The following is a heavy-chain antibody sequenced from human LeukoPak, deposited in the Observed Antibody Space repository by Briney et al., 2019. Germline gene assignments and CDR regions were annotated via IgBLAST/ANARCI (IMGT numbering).Heavy chain of an antibody. CDR3: ARVRVYGDYSDI. CDR1: GRPFSRYY. V-gene: IGHV4-4*07. Sequence: PSETLSLPCTVSGRPFSRYYWSWLRQPAGEGVKGLRRIYTSGSAKLHPFLKRRVTLSVYTSKNQFSLKLSAVTAADTAVYYCARVRVYGDYSDIWGQGTMVTVSS. D-gene: IGHD4-17*01. J-gene: IGHJ3*02. CDR2: IYTSGSA.